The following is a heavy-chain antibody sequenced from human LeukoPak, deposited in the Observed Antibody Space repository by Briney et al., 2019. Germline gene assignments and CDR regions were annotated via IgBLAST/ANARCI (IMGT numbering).Heavy chain of an antibody. CDR3: AGGSTLDRGLVYY. Sequence: GGSLRLSCAASGFTFRSYSMNWVRQAPGRGLEWVSYISTSSRTIYYADSVKGRFTISRDNAKNTLFLQMNSLRAEDTAVYYCAGGSTLDRGLVYYWGQGTLVTVSS. D-gene: IGHD3-10*01. V-gene: IGHV3-48*04. J-gene: IGHJ4*02. CDR2: ISTSSRTI. CDR1: GFTFRSYS.